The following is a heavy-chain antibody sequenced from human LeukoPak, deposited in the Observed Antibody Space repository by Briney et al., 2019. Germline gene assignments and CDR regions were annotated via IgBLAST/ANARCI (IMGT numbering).Heavy chain of an antibody. CDR1: GFIFSNYV. CDR3: AYDGAA. V-gene: IGHV3-30*04. Sequence: GGSLRLSCAASGFIFSNYVTHWVRQAPGKGLEWVAVISYDGSQKYHADSVKGRFIISRDNSKNTPYLQMNSLRVEDTAVYFCAYDGAAWGQGTQVSVSS. J-gene: IGHJ5*02. CDR2: ISYDGSQK. D-gene: IGHD3-16*01.